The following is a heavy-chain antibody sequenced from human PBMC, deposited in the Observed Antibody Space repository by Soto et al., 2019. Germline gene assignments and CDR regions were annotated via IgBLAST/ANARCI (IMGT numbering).Heavy chain of an antibody. CDR1: GGSISSYY. D-gene: IGHD3-22*01. J-gene: IGHJ6*02. Sequence: SETLSLTCTVSGGSISSYYWSWIRQPPGKGLEWIGYIYYSGSTDYNPSLKSRVTISVDTSKNQFSLKLSSVTAADTAVYYCARGTYYYDSSGYYYYYYYGMDVWGQGTTVTVSS. CDR2: IYYSGST. V-gene: IGHV4-59*01. CDR3: ARGTYYYDSSGYYYYYYYGMDV.